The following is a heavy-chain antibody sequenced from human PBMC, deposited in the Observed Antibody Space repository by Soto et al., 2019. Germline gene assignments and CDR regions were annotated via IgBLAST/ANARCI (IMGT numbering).Heavy chain of an antibody. J-gene: IGHJ5*02. CDR2: IYHSGRT. Sequence: QVQLQESGPGLVRPSGTLSLTCAVSNGSFSSSYWWSWVRQPPGKGLEWIGEIYHSGRTNYNPSRGGLVTISVAKCSKLFSLKLSSVTAADTAVYYCASNLVTAGVGWFDPWGQGTLVTVSS. V-gene: IGHV4-4*02. CDR1: NGSFSSSYW. CDR3: ASNLVTAGVGWFDP. D-gene: IGHD2-21*02.